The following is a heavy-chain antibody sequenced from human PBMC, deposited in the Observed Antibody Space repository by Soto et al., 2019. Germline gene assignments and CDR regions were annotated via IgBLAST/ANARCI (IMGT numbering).Heavy chain of an antibody. D-gene: IGHD1-26*01. V-gene: IGHV1-69*06. J-gene: IGHJ4*02. CDR1: KTTFSDYG. Sequence: QVQLVQSGPEVKKPGSSVNISCTAPKTTFSDYGLNWVRQAPGQGLEWMGGIIPVLGTINYAQKFQGRVTMTSDTSTGTAFMELRNLRPDDTAVYYCARDTGEQLLIDYWGQGTLVTVSS. CDR3: ARDTGEQLLIDY. CDR2: IIPVLGTI.